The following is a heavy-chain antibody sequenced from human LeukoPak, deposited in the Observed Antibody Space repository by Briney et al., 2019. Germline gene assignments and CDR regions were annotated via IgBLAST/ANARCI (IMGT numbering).Heavy chain of an antibody. CDR3: ARASYYFDY. Sequence: GASVKVSCKASGYTFTGYYMHWVRQAPGQGLEWMGWINPNSGGTNYALKFQGRVTMTRDTSISTAYMELSRLRSDDTAVYYCARASYYFDYWGQGTLVTVSS. CDR2: INPNSGGT. CDR1: GYTFTGYY. D-gene: IGHD6-6*01. J-gene: IGHJ4*02. V-gene: IGHV1-2*02.